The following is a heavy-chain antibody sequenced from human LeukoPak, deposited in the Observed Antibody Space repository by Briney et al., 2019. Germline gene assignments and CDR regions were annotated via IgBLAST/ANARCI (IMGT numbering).Heavy chain of an antibody. Sequence: PSETLSLTCTVSGGSISSSSYYWGWIRQPPGKGVEWNGSIYYSGSTYYNPSLKSRVTISVDTSKNQFSLKLSSVTAADTAVYYCAGEAVADYYYYYYMDVWGKGTTVTVSS. CDR3: AGEAVADYYYYYYMDV. V-gene: IGHV4-39*01. J-gene: IGHJ6*03. CDR1: GGSISSSSYY. D-gene: IGHD6-19*01. CDR2: IYYSGST.